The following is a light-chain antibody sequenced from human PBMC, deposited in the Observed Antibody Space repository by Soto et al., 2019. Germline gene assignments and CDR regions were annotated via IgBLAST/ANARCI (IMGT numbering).Light chain of an antibody. CDR1: QSVSSN. CDR3: QQYNNWPRT. CDR2: GAS. V-gene: IGKV3-15*01. Sequence: ILMTQSPDTLSVSPGERATLSCRASQSVSSNLAWYQQKPGQAPRLLIYGASTRATGIPARFSGSGSGTEFTLTISSLQSEDFAVYYCQQYNNWPRTFGQGTKVAIK. J-gene: IGKJ1*01.